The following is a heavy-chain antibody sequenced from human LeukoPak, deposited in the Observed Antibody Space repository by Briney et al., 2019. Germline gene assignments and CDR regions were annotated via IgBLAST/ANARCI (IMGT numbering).Heavy chain of an antibody. J-gene: IGHJ4*02. CDR1: GGTLSSYA. CDR3: ARTEYYYDSSGYGGH. D-gene: IGHD3-22*01. Sequence: GASVKVSCKASGGTLSSYAISWVRQAPGQGLEWMGRIIPILGIANYAQKFQGRVTITADKSTSTAYVELSSLRSEDTAVYYCARTEYYYDSSGYGGHWGQGTLVTVSS. V-gene: IGHV1-69*04. CDR2: IIPILGIA.